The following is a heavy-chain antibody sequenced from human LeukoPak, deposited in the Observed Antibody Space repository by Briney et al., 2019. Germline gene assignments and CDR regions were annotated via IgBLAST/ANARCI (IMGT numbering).Heavy chain of an antibody. Sequence: ASVKVSCKASGYTFSNYFIHWVRQAPGQGLEWMGIINPDGGSTSYAQRFQGRVSMTRDTSTSTVYMELSSPRSEDTAVYYCARGVAPMQMAVMGGLDNWGQGTLVTVSS. V-gene: IGHV1-46*01. J-gene: IGHJ4*02. CDR1: GYTFSNYF. D-gene: IGHD2-2*01. CDR2: INPDGGST. CDR3: ARGVAPMQMAVMGGLDN.